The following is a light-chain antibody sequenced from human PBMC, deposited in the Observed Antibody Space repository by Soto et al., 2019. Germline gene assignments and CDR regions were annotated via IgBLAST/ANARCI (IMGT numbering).Light chain of an antibody. J-gene: IGLJ1*01. V-gene: IGLV2-14*01. Sequence: QSALTQPASVSGSPGQSITISCTGTSSDDGGYNYVSWCQQHPGKAPKLMIYEVSNRPSGVSNRFSGSKSGNMASLTISGLQAEDEADYFCWSYIRRSTLYVF. CDR1: SSDDGGYNY. CDR2: EVS. CDR3: WSYIRRSTLYV.